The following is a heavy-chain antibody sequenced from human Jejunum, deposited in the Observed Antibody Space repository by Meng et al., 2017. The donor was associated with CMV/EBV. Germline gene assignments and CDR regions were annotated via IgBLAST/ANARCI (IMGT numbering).Heavy chain of an antibody. J-gene: IGHJ5*02. CDR1: GGPISGYY. V-gene: IGHV4-4*07. CDR2: FHPGGTT. D-gene: IGHD3-16*01. CDR3: ARECVGEAYDCQWNYWFDP. Sequence: VRREGSGPVLVRASETLSLTCSVSGGPISGYYWSWVRQPAGKRLEWIGRFHPGGTTNYNPSLENRITVSVDSSKNQFFLKLTSVTAADTAIYYCARECVGEAYDCQWNYWFDPWGRGTLVTVSS.